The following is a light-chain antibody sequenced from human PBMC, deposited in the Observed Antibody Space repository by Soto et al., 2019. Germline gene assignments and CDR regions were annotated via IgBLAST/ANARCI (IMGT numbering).Light chain of an antibody. Sequence: QSALTQPASVSGSPGQSITTACTGTSRDLGGYHFVSWYQHLPGKAPKLMIFETNTRPSGGSNCFSGSKSVNTASLTIAGLQAEYEDDYYGWSSTRSNPNVFGTGTKATVL. CDR1: SRDLGGYHF. CDR2: ETN. CDR3: WSSTRSNPNV. J-gene: IGLJ1*01. V-gene: IGLV2-14*01.